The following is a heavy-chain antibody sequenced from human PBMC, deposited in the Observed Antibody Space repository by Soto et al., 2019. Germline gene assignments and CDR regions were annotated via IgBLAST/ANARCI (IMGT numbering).Heavy chain of an antibody. V-gene: IGHV4-34*01. CDR2: IYHSGST. CDR3: AIPSLPAVRRPPYYYMDV. D-gene: IGHD2-2*01. Sequence: SETLSLTCAVYGGSFSGYYWSWIRQPPGKGLEWIGYIYHSGSTNYNPSLKSRVTISVDTSKNQFSLKLRSEDTAVYYCAIPSLPAVRRPPYYYMDVWVKGTTVTVSS. CDR1: GGSFSGYY. J-gene: IGHJ6*03.